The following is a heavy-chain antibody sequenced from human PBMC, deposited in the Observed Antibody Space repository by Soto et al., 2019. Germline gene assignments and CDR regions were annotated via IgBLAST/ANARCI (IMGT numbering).Heavy chain of an antibody. J-gene: IGHJ3*02. Sequence: QVQLVESGGGVVQPGRSLRLSCAACGFTISSYGMHWVRQAPGKGLEWVAVISYDGSNKYYADSVKGRFTISRDNSKNTLYLQMNSLRAEDTAVYYCAKDLGHGGRGAFDIWGQGTMVTVSS. V-gene: IGHV3-30*18. CDR2: ISYDGSNK. CDR3: AKDLGHGGRGAFDI. D-gene: IGHD7-27*01. CDR1: GFTISSYG.